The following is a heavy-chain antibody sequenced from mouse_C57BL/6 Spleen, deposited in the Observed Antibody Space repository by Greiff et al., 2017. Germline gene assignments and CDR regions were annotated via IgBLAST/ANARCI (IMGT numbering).Heavy chain of an antibody. J-gene: IGHJ3*01. D-gene: IGHD2-1*01. V-gene: IGHV14-1*01. Sequence: EVQLQQSGAELVRPGASVKLSCTASGFNIKAYYLHWVKQRPEQGLGWIGRIDPEDGDTEYAPKFQGKATMTADPSSTTAYLQLSSLTSEDTAVYYCTTGGNYPAWFAYWGQGTLVTVSA. CDR3: TTGGNYPAWFAY. CDR2: IDPEDGDT. CDR1: GFNIKAYY.